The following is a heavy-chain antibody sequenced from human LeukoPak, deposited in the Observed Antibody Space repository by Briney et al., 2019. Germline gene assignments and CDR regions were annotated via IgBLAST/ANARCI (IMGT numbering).Heavy chain of an antibody. CDR3: ARRLSYSNLLY. V-gene: IGHV4-30-4*08. Sequence: PSQTLSLTCTVPGGSISSGDYYWSWIRQPPGKGLEWIGYIYYSGSTYYNPSLKSRVTISVDTSKNQFSLKLSSVTAADTAVYYCARRLSYSNLLYWGQGTLVTVSS. CDR2: IYYSGST. D-gene: IGHD4-11*01. CDR1: GGSISSGDYY. J-gene: IGHJ4*02.